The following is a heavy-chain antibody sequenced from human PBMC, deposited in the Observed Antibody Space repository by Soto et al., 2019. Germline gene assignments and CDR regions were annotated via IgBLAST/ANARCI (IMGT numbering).Heavy chain of an antibody. Sequence: QVQLQESGPGLVKPSGTLSLTCAVSSGSIIGSRWWSWFRQPPGKGLEWIGEIHHSGRTNYNPSLQSRVTISVDKSKKQFSLNLSSVTAADTAVYYCAKFYCSGGPCDGYYWGQGILVTVSS. J-gene: IGHJ4*02. CDR3: AKFYCSGGPCDGYY. V-gene: IGHV4-4*02. CDR2: IHHSGRT. D-gene: IGHD2-15*01. CDR1: SGSIIGSRW.